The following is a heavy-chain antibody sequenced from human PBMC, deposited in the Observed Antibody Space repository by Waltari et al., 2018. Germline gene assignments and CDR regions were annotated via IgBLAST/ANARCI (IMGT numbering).Heavy chain of an antibody. Sequence: FASYAMSWVRQDPGKGLEWVSSISGIGGSTYYAESVQGRFTISRDNSKNTLYLQMYSLSADDTAVYYCAKGAPYCGGDCYSQAFDIWGQGTMVTVSS. V-gene: IGHV3-23*01. CDR3: AKGAPYCGGDCYSQAFDI. CDR1: FASYA. J-gene: IGHJ3*02. CDR2: ISGIGGST. D-gene: IGHD2-21*01.